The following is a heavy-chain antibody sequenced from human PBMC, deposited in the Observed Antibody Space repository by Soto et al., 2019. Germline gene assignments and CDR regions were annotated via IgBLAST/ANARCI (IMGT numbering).Heavy chain of an antibody. CDR3: AIRWFGELLSKRTYYYGMDV. CDR1: GGSISSSSYY. CDR2: IYYSGST. D-gene: IGHD3-10*01. V-gene: IGHV4-39*01. J-gene: IGHJ6*02. Sequence: SETLSLTCTVSGGSISSSSYYWGWIRQPPGKRMEWTGSIYYSGSTYYNPSLKSRVTISVYTSKNQFSLKLSSVTAADTAVYYCAIRWFGELLSKRTYYYGMDVWGQGTTVTVSS.